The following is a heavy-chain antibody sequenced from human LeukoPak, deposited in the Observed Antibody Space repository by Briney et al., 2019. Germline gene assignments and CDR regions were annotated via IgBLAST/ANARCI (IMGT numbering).Heavy chain of an antibody. CDR1: GGSISTYF. Sequence: PSETLSLTCTVSGGSISTYFWSWIRQPPGKGLEWIGCLYYSGSATYNPSLKSRVAISVDTSKNQFSLNLTSVTAADTAVYYCARGVGRGIAGSWGQGTLVTVSS. CDR3: ARGVGRGIAGS. V-gene: IGHV4-59*01. J-gene: IGHJ5*02. D-gene: IGHD6-13*01. CDR2: LYYSGSA.